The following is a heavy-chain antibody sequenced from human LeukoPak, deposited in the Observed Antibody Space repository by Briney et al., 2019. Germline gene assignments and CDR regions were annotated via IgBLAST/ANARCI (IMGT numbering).Heavy chain of an antibody. CDR2: IYSGGNT. CDR3: ARGWGAFDY. D-gene: IGHD7-27*01. J-gene: IGHJ4*02. V-gene: IGHV3-53*01. Sequence: GGSLRLSCAASGFTVSSSYMSWVRQAPGKGLEWVSVIYSGGNTYYADSAKGRFTISRDNSKNTLSLQMDSLRAEDTAVYYCARGWGAFDYWGQGTLVTVSS. CDR1: GFTVSSSY.